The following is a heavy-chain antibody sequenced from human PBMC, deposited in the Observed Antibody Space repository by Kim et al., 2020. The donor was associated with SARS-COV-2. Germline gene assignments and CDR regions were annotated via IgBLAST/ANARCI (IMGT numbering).Heavy chain of an antibody. D-gene: IGHD2-15*01. J-gene: IGHJ4*02. CDR1: GFTFGDFA. CDR2: IKSQSNGGTT. V-gene: IGHV3-49*03. CDR3: TRDPCTGRGCYGYADY. Sequence: GGSLRLSCTPSGFTFGDFALNWFRQAPGKGLEWVAFIKSQSNGGTTQYAASVIDRFSISRDDSKNIAYLQMNSLKIEDTAVYYCTRDPCTGRGCYGYADYWGQGTLVTVSS.